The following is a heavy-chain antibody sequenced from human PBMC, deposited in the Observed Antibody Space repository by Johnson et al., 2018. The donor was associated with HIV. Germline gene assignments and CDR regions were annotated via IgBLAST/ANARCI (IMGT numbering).Heavy chain of an antibody. J-gene: IGHJ3*02. Sequence: QMLLVESGGGVVQPGRSLRLSCAASGFTFSSYAMHWVRQAPGKGLEWVAVISYDGSNKYYADSVKGRFTISRDNSKNTLYLQMNSLRAEDTAVYYCARVRLPYAFAIWGQGTMVTVSS. CDR2: ISYDGSNK. CDR1: GFTFSSYA. CDR3: ARVRLPYAFAI. V-gene: IGHV3-30*04.